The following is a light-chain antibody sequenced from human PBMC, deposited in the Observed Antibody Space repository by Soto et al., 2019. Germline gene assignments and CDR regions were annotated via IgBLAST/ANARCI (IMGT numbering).Light chain of an antibody. CDR1: QNVGVW. CDR2: DAS. Sequence: IQMAQSPSTLSASVGDRVTITCRASQNVGVWLAWYQQKPGKAPKLLISDASNLASGVPSRFSGTGSETEFTLTITSLQPDDFATYYCQQHDSFWTFGQGTKLEIK. V-gene: IGKV1-5*01. J-gene: IGKJ2*01. CDR3: QQHDSFWT.